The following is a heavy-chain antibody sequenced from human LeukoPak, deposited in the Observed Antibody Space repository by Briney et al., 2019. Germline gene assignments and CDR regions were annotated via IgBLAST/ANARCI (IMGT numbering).Heavy chain of an antibody. CDR3: ARSMVRGPNDY. Sequence: PGGSLRLSCVVSGLSFSTYWMSWVRQAPGKGLEWVANIKQDGSEKYYVDSVKGRFTISRDNAKNSLYLQMNSLRAEDTAVFYCARSMVRGPNDYWGQGTLVTVSS. V-gene: IGHV3-7*01. CDR1: GLSFSTYW. J-gene: IGHJ4*02. CDR2: IKQDGSEK. D-gene: IGHD3-10*01.